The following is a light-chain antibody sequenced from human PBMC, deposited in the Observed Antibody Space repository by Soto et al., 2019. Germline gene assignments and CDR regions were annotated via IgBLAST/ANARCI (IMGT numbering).Light chain of an antibody. CDR1: QSVSNNY. CDR3: QQYNNWPPIT. CDR2: GAS. V-gene: IGKV3-20*01. Sequence: IVLTQSPCTLSLSPGERATLSCRASQSVSNNYLAWYQQKPGQAPRLLIYGASNRATGIPDRFSGSGSGTDFTLTISSLQSEDFAVYYCQQYNNWPPITFGQGTRLEIK. J-gene: IGKJ5*01.